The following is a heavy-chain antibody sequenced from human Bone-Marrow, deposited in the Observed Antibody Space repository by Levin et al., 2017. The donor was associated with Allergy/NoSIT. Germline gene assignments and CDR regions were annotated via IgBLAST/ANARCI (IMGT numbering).Heavy chain of an antibody. CDR3: AREKGVPVITLKDYYFDL. Sequence: GESLKISCAASGFASSDYFMSWIRQAPGKGLEWISYISSDGTDIYYADSVKGRFTISRDNARNSLFLHMSSLRAEDTAVYYCAREKGVPVITLKDYYFDLWGRGTLVTVSS. D-gene: IGHD4-23*01. J-gene: IGHJ2*01. V-gene: IGHV3-11*01. CDR2: ISSDGTDI. CDR1: GFASSDYF.